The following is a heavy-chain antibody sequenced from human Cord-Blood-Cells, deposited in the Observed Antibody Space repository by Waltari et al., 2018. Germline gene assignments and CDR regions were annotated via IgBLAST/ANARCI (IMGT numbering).Heavy chain of an antibody. D-gene: IGHD6-6*01. CDR3: AKGNSSSYYFDY. V-gene: IGHV3-23*01. Sequence: GRFTISRDNSKNTLYLQMNSLRAEDTAVYYCAKGNSSSYYFDYWGQGTLVTVSS. J-gene: IGHJ4*02.